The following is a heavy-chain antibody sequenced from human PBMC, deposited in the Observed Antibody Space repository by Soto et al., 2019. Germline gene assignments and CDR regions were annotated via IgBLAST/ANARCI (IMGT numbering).Heavy chain of an antibody. CDR1: GYTLTELS. V-gene: IGHV1-24*01. CDR3: ATGRVDYYDVKYYFDY. CDR2: FDPEDGET. Sequence: ASVKVSCKVSGYTLTELSMHWLRQAPGKGLEWMGGFDPEDGETIYAQKFQGRVTMTEDTSTDTAYMELSSLRSEDTAVYYCATGRVDYYDVKYYFDYWGQGTLVTVSS. J-gene: IGHJ4*02. D-gene: IGHD3-22*01.